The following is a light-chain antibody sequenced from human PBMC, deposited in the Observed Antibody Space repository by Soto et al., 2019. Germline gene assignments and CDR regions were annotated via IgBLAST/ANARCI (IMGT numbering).Light chain of an antibody. Sequence: EIVMTQSPATLSVSPGERATLSCRASQSVSSNLAWYQQKPGQAPSLLIYDISARATGIPTRFSGSGSGTEFTLTIRSMQSEDFAVYYCQQYNDWPLTFGGATKVDI. J-gene: IGKJ4*01. V-gene: IGKV3D-15*01. CDR2: DIS. CDR3: QQYNDWPLT. CDR1: QSVSSN.